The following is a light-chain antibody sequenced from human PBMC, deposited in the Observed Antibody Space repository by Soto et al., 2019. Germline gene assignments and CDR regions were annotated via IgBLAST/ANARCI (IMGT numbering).Light chain of an antibody. J-gene: IGKJ5*01. Sequence: EIVMTQSPATLSVSPGERATLSCRASQGVRRNLAWYQQKPGQAPRLLIYGASTRATGIPARFSGSGSGTEFTLTISSLQSEDFAVFYCQQYDNWPITFGQGTRLEIK. V-gene: IGKV3-15*01. CDR2: GAS. CDR3: QQYDNWPIT. CDR1: QGVRRN.